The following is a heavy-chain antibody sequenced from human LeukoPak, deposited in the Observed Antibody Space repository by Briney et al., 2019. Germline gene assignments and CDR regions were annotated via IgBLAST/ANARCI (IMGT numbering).Heavy chain of an antibody. Sequence: PSETLSLTCTVSGGSISSSSYYWGWIRQPPGKGLEWIGSIYYSGSTYYNPSLKSRVTISVDTSKNQFSLKLSSVTAADTAVYYCARLGTMVRGVTVDYWGQGTLVTVSS. V-gene: IGHV4-39*01. D-gene: IGHD3-10*01. CDR1: GGSISSSSYY. J-gene: IGHJ4*02. CDR2: IYYSGST. CDR3: ARLGTMVRGVTVDY.